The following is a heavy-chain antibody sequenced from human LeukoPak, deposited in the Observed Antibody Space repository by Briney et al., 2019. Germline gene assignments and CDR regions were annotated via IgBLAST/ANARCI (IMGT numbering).Heavy chain of an antibody. CDR2: ISASGGGS. V-gene: IGHV3-23*01. CDR1: GFTFTNYA. J-gene: IGHJ4*02. Sequence: GGSLRLSCAASGFTFTNYAMSWVRHSPGEGLEWVAGISASGGGSYYTDSVKGRFTISRDNARNTLNLQMISLRVDDTAVYYCAKESAVFGVPYFDSWGQGALVTVPS. CDR3: AKESAVFGVPYFDS. D-gene: IGHD2-8*01.